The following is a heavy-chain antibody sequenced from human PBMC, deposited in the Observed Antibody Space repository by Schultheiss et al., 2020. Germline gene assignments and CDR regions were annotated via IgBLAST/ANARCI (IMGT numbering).Heavy chain of an antibody. Sequence: GESLKISCKASGYTFTSYGISWVRQAPGQGLEWMGWISAYNGNTNYAQKLQGRVTMTTDTSTSTAYMELRSLRSDDTAVYYCARVWYSSGVKDYWGQGTLVTVSS. CDR2: ISAYNGNT. CDR3: ARVWYSSGVKDY. D-gene: IGHD6-19*01. CDR1: GYTFTSYG. V-gene: IGHV1-18*01. J-gene: IGHJ4*02.